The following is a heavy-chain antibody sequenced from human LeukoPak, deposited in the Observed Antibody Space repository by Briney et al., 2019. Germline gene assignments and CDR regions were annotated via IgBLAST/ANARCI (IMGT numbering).Heavy chain of an antibody. CDR1: GFTFDDYA. D-gene: IGHD6-19*01. V-gene: IGHV3-43*02. Sequence: GGSLRLSCAASGFTFDDYAIYWVRQGPGKGLEWVSLISGDGGGIYYADSVKGRFTISRDNSKNSLYLQMNSLRTEDTALYYCAKDLKAVAGIMDYWGQGTLVTVSS. J-gene: IGHJ4*02. CDR2: ISGDGGGI. CDR3: AKDLKAVAGIMDY.